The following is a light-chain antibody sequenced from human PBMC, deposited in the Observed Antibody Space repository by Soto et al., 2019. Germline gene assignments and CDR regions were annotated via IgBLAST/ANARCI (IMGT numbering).Light chain of an antibody. CDR2: KAS. CDR1: QGISSY. Sequence: IHMTRSSSSLSASVGDRVTITCRASQGISSYLAWYQQKPGKAPKLLIYKASTLASGVPSRFSGSGSGTEFTLTINSLQPDDFATYYCQQYHIYSGTFGKGTKVDI. CDR3: QQYHIYSGT. J-gene: IGKJ1*01. V-gene: IGKV1-5*03.